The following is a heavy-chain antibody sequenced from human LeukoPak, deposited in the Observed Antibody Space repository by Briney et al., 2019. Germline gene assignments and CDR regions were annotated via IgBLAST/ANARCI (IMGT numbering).Heavy chain of an antibody. CDR2: INHSGST. V-gene: IGHV4-34*01. Sequence: SETLSLTCAVYGGSFSGYYWSWIRQPPGKGLEWIGEINHSGSTNYNPSLKSRVTISVDTSKNQFSLKLSSVTAAGTAVYYCAVDNYGFDYWGQGTLVTVSS. CDR1: GGSFSGYY. J-gene: IGHJ4*02. D-gene: IGHD4-17*01. CDR3: AVDNYGFDY.